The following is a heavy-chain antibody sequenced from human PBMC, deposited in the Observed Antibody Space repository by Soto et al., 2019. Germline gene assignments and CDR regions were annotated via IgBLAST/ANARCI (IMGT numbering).Heavy chain of an antibody. CDR3: ARQISDSRRYYYGMDV. CDR2: IYPGDSDT. CDR1: GYSFTNYW. D-gene: IGHD3-22*01. V-gene: IGHV5-51*01. J-gene: IGHJ6*02. Sequence: PGESLKISFKGSGYSFTNYWIGWVRQMPGKGLEWMGIIYPGDSDTRYSPSFQGQVTISADKSISTAYLQWSSLKASDTAMYYCARQISDSRRYYYGMDVWGQGTTVTVSS.